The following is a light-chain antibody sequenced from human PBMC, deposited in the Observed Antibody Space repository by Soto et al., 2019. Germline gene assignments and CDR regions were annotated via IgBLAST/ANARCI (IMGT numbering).Light chain of an antibody. CDR3: AAWDDGLNGSWV. CDR1: SYNIGSNT. V-gene: IGLV1-44*01. Sequence: QSVLTQPHSASGTPGQRVAISCSGSSYNIGSNTVNWYQQLPGTAPKLLIYSNNQRPSGVPDRFSASKSCTSASLAISGLQSEDEADYYCAAWDDGLNGSWVFGGGTKLTVL. J-gene: IGLJ3*02. CDR2: SNN.